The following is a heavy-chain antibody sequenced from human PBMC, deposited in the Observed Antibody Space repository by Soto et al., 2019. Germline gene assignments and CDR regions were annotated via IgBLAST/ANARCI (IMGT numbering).Heavy chain of an antibody. J-gene: IGHJ4*02. CDR3: ARGVWSGYYFDY. D-gene: IGHD3-3*01. Sequence: SETLSLTCTVSGGSISSSSYYWGWIRQPPGKGLEWIGSIYYSGSTYYDPSLKSRVTISVDTSKNQFSLKLSSVTAADTAVYYCARGVWSGYYFDYWGQGTLVTVSS. CDR1: GGSISSSSYY. CDR2: IYYSGST. V-gene: IGHV4-39*01.